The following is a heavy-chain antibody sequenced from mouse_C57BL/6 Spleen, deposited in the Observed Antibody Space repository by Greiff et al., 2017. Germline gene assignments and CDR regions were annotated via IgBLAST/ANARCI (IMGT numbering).Heavy chain of an antibody. CDR1: GFTFSDFY. J-gene: IGHJ3*01. Sequence: DVMLVESGGGLVQSGRSLRLSCATSGFTFSDFYMEWVRQAPGKGLEWIAASSHKANDYTTEYSASVKGRFIVSRDTSQSNLYLQMDALRAENTAIYYCARGENYGNSPFTYWGQGTLVTVS. V-gene: IGHV7-1*01. D-gene: IGHD2-1*01. CDR3: ARGENYGNSPFTY. CDR2: SSHKANDYTT.